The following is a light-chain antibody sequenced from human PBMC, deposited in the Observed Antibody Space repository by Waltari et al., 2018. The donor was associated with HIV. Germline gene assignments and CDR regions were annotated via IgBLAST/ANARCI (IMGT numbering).Light chain of an antibody. CDR1: SGSIASHY. Sequence: NFMLTQPHSVSESPGQTVTISCTRSSGSIASHYVQWYQQRPGSAPTAVIYEHNQRASGVPDRFSGSVDSSSTSASLTISGLKTEDEADYYCQSSYTNNQVFGGGTKLTVL. CDR2: EHN. CDR3: QSSYTNNQV. J-gene: IGLJ3*02. V-gene: IGLV6-57*03.